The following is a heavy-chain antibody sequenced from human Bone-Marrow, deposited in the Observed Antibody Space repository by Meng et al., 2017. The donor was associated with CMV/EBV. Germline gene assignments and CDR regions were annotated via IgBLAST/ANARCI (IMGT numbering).Heavy chain of an antibody. CDR2: MNFNSANT. D-gene: IGHD3-22*01. J-gene: IGHJ6*02. CDR1: GNTFSGYD. Sequence: ASVKGSCKASGNTFSGYDINWVRQATGQGLEWMGWMNFNSANTGYAQKFQGRVFMTRNTSTSTAYMELSSLRSEDTAVYYCARDFYYFESSGGRDYYHYGMDVWGQGTTVTV. V-gene: IGHV1-8*01. CDR3: ARDFYYFESSGGRDYYHYGMDV.